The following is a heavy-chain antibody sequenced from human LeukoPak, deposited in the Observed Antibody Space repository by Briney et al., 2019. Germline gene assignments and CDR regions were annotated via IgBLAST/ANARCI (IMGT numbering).Heavy chain of an antibody. V-gene: IGHV1-69*04. Sequence: GASVKVSCKASGGTFSSYAISWVRQAPGQGLEWMGRIIPILGIANYAQKFQGRVTITADKSTSTAYMELSSLRSEDTAVYYCARGNGYGDYVGWFDPWGQGTLVTVSS. CDR3: ARGNGYGDYVGWFDP. D-gene: IGHD4-17*01. CDR1: GGTFSSYA. J-gene: IGHJ5*02. CDR2: IIPILGIA.